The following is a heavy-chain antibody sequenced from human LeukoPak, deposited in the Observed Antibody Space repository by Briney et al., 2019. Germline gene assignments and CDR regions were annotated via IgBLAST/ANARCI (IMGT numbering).Heavy chain of an antibody. V-gene: IGHV4-59*12. D-gene: IGHD2-8*01. CDR3: ARVPLMLGYCTNGVCPSGYFQH. J-gene: IGHJ1*01. CDR1: GGSISSYY. Sequence: PSETLSLTCTVSGGSISSYYWSWIRQPPGKGLEWIGYIYYSGSTNYNPSLKSRVTISVDTSKNQFSLKLSSVTAADTAVYYCARVPLMLGYCTNGVCPSGYFQHWGQGTLVTVSS. CDR2: IYYSGST.